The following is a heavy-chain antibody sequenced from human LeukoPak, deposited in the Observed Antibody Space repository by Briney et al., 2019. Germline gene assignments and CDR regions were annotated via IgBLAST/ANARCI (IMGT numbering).Heavy chain of an antibody. D-gene: IGHD5/OR15-5a*01. CDR2: INQGGSAK. J-gene: IGHJ4*02. CDR3: VRLSRSVPNDY. CDR1: GFTFSTYW. V-gene: IGHV3-7*01. Sequence: PGGSLRLSCAASGFTFSTYWMSWVRQPPGKGLEWVANINQGGSAKQHVDSVEGRFTVSRDNAKNSLFLQMNSLRAEDTAVYYCVRLSRSVPNDYWGQGTRVTVSS.